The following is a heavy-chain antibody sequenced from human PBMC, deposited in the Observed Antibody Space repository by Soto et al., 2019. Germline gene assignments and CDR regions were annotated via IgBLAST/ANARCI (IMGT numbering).Heavy chain of an antibody. Sequence: QVQLQESGPGLVKPSETLSLTCTVSGGSISSYYWSWIRQPAGKGLEWIGRIYTSGSTNYNPSLNNRVTLSVDPSKNQFSLTLRSVTAADKAVYYCAREGYDYDSSGYETLDAFDIWGQGTMVTVSS. J-gene: IGHJ3*02. D-gene: IGHD3-22*01. CDR2: IYTSGST. V-gene: IGHV4-4*07. CDR3: AREGYDYDSSGYETLDAFDI. CDR1: GGSISSYY.